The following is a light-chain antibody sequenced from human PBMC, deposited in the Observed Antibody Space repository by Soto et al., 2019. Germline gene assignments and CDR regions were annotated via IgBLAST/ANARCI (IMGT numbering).Light chain of an antibody. CDR1: SSDVGGYNY. CDR2: EVS. V-gene: IGLV2-14*01. CDR3: SSYTSSSTYVV. Sequence: QSVLTQPASVSGSPGQSITISCTGTSSDVGGYNYVSWYQQHPGKAPKLMIYEVSNRPSGVSNRFSGSKSGNTASLTISGLQAEDEADSYCSSYTSSSTYVVFGGGTQLTVL. J-gene: IGLJ2*01.